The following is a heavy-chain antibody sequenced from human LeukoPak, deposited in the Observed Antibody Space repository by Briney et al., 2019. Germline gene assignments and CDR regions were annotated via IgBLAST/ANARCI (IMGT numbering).Heavy chain of an antibody. Sequence: GRSLRLSCAASGFTFSSYGMHWVRQAPGKGLEWVAVISYDGSNKYYADSVKGRFTISRDNSKNTLYLQMNSLRAEDTAVYYCAKDSSALDYWGQGTLVTVSS. V-gene: IGHV3-30*18. J-gene: IGHJ4*02. CDR3: AKDSSALDY. CDR1: GFTFSSYG. CDR2: ISYDGSNK.